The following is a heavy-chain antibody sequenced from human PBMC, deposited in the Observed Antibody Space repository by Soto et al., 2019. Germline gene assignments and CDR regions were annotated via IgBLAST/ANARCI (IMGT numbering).Heavy chain of an antibody. J-gene: IGHJ6*03. CDR2: ILYSGST. CDR3: VRRIPKDFDWLPNHYSYYMDF. CDR1: GGTITRNNHY. V-gene: IGHV4-39*07. D-gene: IGHD3-9*01. Sequence: SETLSLTCVVSGGTITRNNHYWGWIRQSPGKGLDWIVSILYSGSTNYNPSLKSRVTISVDTSKIQCSLKLSSVTAADTAVYYCVRRIPKDFDWLPNHYSYYMDFWGKGTTVTVSS.